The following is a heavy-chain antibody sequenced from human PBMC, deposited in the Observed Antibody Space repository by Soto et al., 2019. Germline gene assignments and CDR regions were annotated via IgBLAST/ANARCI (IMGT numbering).Heavy chain of an antibody. Sequence: ASVKVSCKASGYTFTTYGISWVRQAPGQGLEWMGWIIAYNGNTKYSQKFQGRVTITRDTSASTAYMELSILRSEDTAVYYCARELQKGTPRPAFGLWGQGTLVTVSS. J-gene: IGHJ4*02. CDR2: IIAYNGNT. V-gene: IGHV1-18*01. CDR1: GYTFTTYG. CDR3: ARELQKGTPRPAFGL. D-gene: IGHD3-16*01.